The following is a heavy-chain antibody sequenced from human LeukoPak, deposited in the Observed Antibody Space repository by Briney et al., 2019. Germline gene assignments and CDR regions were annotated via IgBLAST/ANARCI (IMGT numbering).Heavy chain of an antibody. V-gene: IGHV3-13*01. J-gene: IGHJ4*02. Sequence: GGSLRLSCAASGFTFSTSDMHWVRQSTGKGLEWVSAIGTVGDTYYPGSVKGRFTISRENAKNSLYLQMNSLRAGGTAVYYCARADRSGYYSYWGQGTLVTVSS. CDR3: ARADRSGYYSY. D-gene: IGHD3-22*01. CDR1: GFTFSTSD. CDR2: IGTVGDT.